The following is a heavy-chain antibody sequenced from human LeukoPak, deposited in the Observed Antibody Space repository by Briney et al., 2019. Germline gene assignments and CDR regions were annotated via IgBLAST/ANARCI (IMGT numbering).Heavy chain of an antibody. Sequence: ASVKVLCKASGYTFTDYFIHWVRQAPGQGLEWMGWINPNIGDASYAQKFQDRVTMTRDRSINTAYMELSRLTSDDTAVYYCARMALDGGDSIGFDSWGQGTLVTVSS. CDR1: GYTFTDYF. V-gene: IGHV1-2*02. CDR2: INPNIGDA. J-gene: IGHJ5*01. CDR3: ARMALDGGDSIGFDS. D-gene: IGHD2-21*02.